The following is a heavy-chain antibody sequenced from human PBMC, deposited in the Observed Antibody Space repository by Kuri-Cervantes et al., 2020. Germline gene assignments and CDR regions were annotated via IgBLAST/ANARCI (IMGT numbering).Heavy chain of an antibody. J-gene: IGHJ4*02. D-gene: IGHD6-13*01. CDR1: GFTFDDYA. CDR3: AKGGGEIAAAGLFDY. CDR2: ISWDGGST. Sequence: GESLKISCAASGFTFDDYAMHWVRQAPGKGLEWVSLISWDGGSTYYADSVKGRFTISRDNSKNSLYLQMNSLRAEDTALYYCAKGGGEIAAAGLFDYWGQGTLVTVSS. V-gene: IGHV3-43D*04.